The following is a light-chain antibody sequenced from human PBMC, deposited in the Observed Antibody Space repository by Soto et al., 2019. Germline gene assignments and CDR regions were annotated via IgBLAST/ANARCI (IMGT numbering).Light chain of an antibody. J-gene: IGLJ1*01. CDR3: CSFADSNTYV. Sequence: QSALTQPASVSGSPGQSITISCTGTSSDFGTYNFVSWYQQHPGNAPKLIIYSGTRRPSGVSTRFSGSHPGNTASLTISGLQAEDEADYYCCSFADSNTYVFGTGTKLTVL. V-gene: IGLV2-23*01. CDR2: SGT. CDR1: SSDFGTYNF.